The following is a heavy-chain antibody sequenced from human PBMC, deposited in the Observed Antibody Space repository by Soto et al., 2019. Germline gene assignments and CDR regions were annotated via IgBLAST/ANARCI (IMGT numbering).Heavy chain of an antibody. V-gene: IGHV4-30-4*01. CDR1: GGSISSGDHY. Sequence: QVQLQASGPGLVKPSQTLSLTCTVSGGSISSGDHYWSWIRQPPGKGLEWLGYIYYSGSTYYSPSLKSRLTISVDTSKNQFSRKLSSVTAADTAVYYCANLAPFYYDSSGYYYGWFDPWGQGTLVTVSS. CDR2: IYYSGST. J-gene: IGHJ5*02. CDR3: ANLAPFYYDSSGYYYGWFDP. D-gene: IGHD3-22*01.